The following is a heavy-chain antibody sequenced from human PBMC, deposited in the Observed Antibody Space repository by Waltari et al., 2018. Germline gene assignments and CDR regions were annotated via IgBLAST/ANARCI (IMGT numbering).Heavy chain of an antibody. V-gene: IGHV1-3*01. CDR1: GYTFTSYA. D-gene: IGHD6-19*01. Sequence: QVQLVQSGAEVKKPGASVKVSCKASGYTFTSYAMHWVRQAPGQRLEWMGWINAGNGNTNYSQKFQGRVTITRDTSASTAYMELSSLRSEDTAVYYCARDPDSSGWGCDYWGQGTLVTVSS. CDR2: INAGNGNT. J-gene: IGHJ4*02. CDR3: ARDPDSSGWGCDY.